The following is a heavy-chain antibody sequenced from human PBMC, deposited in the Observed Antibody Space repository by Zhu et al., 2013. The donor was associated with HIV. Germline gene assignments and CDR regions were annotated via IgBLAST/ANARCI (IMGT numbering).Heavy chain of an antibody. CDR3: ASGLRKXDNNYYPLLDY. Sequence: QVQLVQSGAEVKRPGASVRVSCKASGYTFSSYDINWVRQATGQGLEWMGWMNPNSGNTGYVQKFQGRVTMTRNTSISTVYMELSSLRSDDTAVYYCASGLRKXDNNYYPLLDYWGREPSHRLL. V-gene: IGHV1-8*01. CDR2: MNPNSGNT. CDR1: GYTFSSYD. J-gene: IGHJ4*03. D-gene: IGHD1-1*01.